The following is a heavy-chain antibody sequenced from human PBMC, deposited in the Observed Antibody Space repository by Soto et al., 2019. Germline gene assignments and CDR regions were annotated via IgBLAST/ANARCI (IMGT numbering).Heavy chain of an antibody. CDR2: IYPGDSDT. CDR3: ARLFLTISQGNYYYMDV. J-gene: IGHJ6*03. CDR1: GYSFTSYW. Sequence: GESLKISCKGSGYSFTSYWIGWVRQTPGKGLEWMGIIYPGDSDTRYSPSFQGQVTISADKSISTAYLQWSSLKASDTAMYYCARLFLTISQGNYYYMDVWGKGTTVTVSS. V-gene: IGHV5-51*01. D-gene: IGHD3-3*01.